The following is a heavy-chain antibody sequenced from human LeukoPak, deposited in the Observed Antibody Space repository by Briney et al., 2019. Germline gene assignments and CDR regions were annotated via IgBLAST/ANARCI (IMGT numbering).Heavy chain of an antibody. J-gene: IGHJ3*02. V-gene: IGHV3-21*01. CDR1: GFTFSSYT. CDR2: ISSSSSYI. CDR3: AREVRNAFDI. Sequence: GGSLRLSCAASGFTFSSYTMNWVRQAPGKGLEWVSSISSSSSYIYFADSVKGRFTISRDNAKNSLYLQMNSLRAEDTAVYYCAREVRNAFDIWGQGTMVTVSS.